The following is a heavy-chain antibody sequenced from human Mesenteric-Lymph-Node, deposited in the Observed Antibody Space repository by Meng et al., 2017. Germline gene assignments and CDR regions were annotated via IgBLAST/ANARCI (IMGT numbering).Heavy chain of an antibody. V-gene: IGHV1-58*01. Sequence: SVKVSCKASGFTFTSSAVQWVRQARGQRLEWIGWIVVGSGNTNYAQKFQERVTITRDMSTSTAYMELSSLRSEDTAVYYCARGVAVGTPRIGGYFDSWGQGTLVTVSS. CDR2: IVVGSGNT. CDR1: GFTFTSSA. D-gene: IGHD2-21*01. CDR3: ARGVAVGTPRIGGYFDS. J-gene: IGHJ4*02.